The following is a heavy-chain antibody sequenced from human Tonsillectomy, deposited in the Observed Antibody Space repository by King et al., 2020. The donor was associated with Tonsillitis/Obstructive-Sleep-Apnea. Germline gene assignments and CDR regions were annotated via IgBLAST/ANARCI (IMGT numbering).Heavy chain of an antibody. CDR3: ARGGNLDAFDV. V-gene: IGHV4-34*01. D-gene: IGHD4-23*01. Sequence: VQLQQWGAGLLKPSETLSLTCAVYGGSFSGYYWSWIRQPPGKGLEWIGEINHSGSNNYNPSLKSRATISVDTSKNEFSLKLSSVTAADTAVYYCARGGNLDAFDVWGQGTMVTVSS. CDR2: INHSGSN. CDR1: GGSFSGYY. J-gene: IGHJ3*01.